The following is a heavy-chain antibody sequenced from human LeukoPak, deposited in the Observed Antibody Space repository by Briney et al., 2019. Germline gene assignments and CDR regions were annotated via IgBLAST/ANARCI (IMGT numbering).Heavy chain of an antibody. CDR1: AGSISSSSHC. CDR3: ASSALYYSYGLDC. Sequence: TSETLSLTCTVSAGSISSSSHCGGWIRQPPGKGLEWIGSIYYSGSTYYNPSLKSRVTISVDTSKKQFSLKLSSVTAADTAVYYCASSALYYSYGLDCWGQGTLVTVSS. V-gene: IGHV4-39*01. D-gene: IGHD5-18*01. J-gene: IGHJ4*02. CDR2: IYYSGST.